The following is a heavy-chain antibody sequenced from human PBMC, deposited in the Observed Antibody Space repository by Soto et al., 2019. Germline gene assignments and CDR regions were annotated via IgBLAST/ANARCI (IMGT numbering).Heavy chain of an antibody. V-gene: IGHV4-31*03. Sequence: QVQLQESGPGLVKPSQTLSLTCTVSGGSISSGGYYWSWIRQHPGKGLEWIGYIYYSGSTYYNPSLKSRVTISVDTAKNPFSLKLSSVTAAGTAVYYWALRTGADNRCWFDPWGQGTLGTVSS. D-gene: IGHD3-10*01. CDR2: IYYSGST. CDR1: GGSISSGGYY. CDR3: ALRTGADNRCWFDP. J-gene: IGHJ5*02.